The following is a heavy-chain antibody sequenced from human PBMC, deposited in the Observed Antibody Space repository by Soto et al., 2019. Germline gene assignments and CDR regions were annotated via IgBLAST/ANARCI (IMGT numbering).Heavy chain of an antibody. J-gene: IGHJ6*02. Sequence: GGSLRLSCAASAFTFSSYAMHWVRQAPGKGLEWVAVISYDGSNKYYADSVKGRFTISRDNSKNTLYLQMNSLRAEDTAVYYCARYLNGLVGDSISLPPLRYSYGMDFWCQGPMGTVFS. CDR1: AFTFSSYA. V-gene: IGHV3-30-3*01. CDR2: ISYDGSNK. D-gene: IGHD6-13*01. CDR3: ARYLNGLVGDSISLPPLRYSYGMDF.